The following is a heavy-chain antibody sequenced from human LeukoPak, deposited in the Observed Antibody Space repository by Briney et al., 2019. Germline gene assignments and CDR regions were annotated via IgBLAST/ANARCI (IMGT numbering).Heavy chain of an antibody. V-gene: IGHV1-2*02. CDR1: GYTFTGYY. CDR3: ARENSSGWYFWFDP. J-gene: IGHJ5*02. D-gene: IGHD6-19*01. CDR2: INPNSGGT. Sequence: SVKVSFKASGYTFTGYYMHWVRPAPGQGLEWMGWINPNSGGTNYAQKFQGRVTMTRDTSISTAYMELSRLRSDDTAVYYCARENSSGWYFWFDPWGQGTLVTVSS.